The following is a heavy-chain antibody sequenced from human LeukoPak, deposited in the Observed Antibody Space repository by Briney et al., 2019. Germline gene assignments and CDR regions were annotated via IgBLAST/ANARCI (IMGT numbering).Heavy chain of an antibody. CDR3: ARDASDSSGYYHAEYFQH. V-gene: IGHV3-33*01. J-gene: IGHJ1*01. CDR1: GFTFSSYG. D-gene: IGHD3-22*01. CDR2: IWYDGSNK. Sequence: PGGSLRLSCAASGFTFSSYGMHWVRQAPGKGLEWVAVIWYDGSNKYYADSVKGRFTISRDNSKNTLYLQMNSLRAEDTAVYYCARDASDSSGYYHAEYFQHWGQGTLVTVSS.